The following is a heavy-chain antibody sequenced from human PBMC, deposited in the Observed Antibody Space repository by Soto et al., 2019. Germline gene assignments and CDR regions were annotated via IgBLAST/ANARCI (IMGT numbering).Heavy chain of an antibody. CDR2: IYHSGST. J-gene: IGHJ6*02. Sequence: TLSLTCAVSGGSISSGGYSWSWIRQPPGKGLEWIGYIYHSGSTYYNPSLKSRVTISVDRSKNQFSLKLSSVTAADTAVYYCASYDFWSGYYTYYYYYGMDVWGQGTTVTVSS. V-gene: IGHV4-30-2*01. CDR3: ASYDFWSGYYTYYYYYGMDV. D-gene: IGHD3-3*01. CDR1: GGSISSGGYS.